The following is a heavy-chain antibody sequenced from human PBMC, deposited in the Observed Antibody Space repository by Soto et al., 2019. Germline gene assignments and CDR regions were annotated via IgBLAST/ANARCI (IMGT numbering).Heavy chain of an antibody. J-gene: IGHJ4*02. CDR1: GFTFSSYS. CDR3: ARGITMIVVGVFAY. D-gene: IGHD3-22*01. CDR2: ISSSSSYI. V-gene: IGHV3-21*01. Sequence: EVQLVESGGGLVKPGGSLRLSCAASGFTFSSYSMNWVRQAPGKGLEWVSSISSSSSYIYYADSVKGRFTISRDNAKNSLYLQINTLRAEDRAVYYCARGITMIVVGVFAYWGRGTLVTVSP.